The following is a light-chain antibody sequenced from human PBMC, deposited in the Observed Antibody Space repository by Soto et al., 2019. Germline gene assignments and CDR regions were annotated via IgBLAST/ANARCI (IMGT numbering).Light chain of an antibody. CDR2: AAS. CDR1: QDISSF. J-gene: IGKJ4*01. Sequence: IQLTQSPSSLSASVGDRVTITCRASQDISSFLAWYQQKPGKAPKLLIVAASTLQSGVPSRFSGSGSGTDFTLTISSRQPEDFATYYCQQTESYPSNFGGGTKVEIK. CDR3: QQTESYPSN. V-gene: IGKV1-9*01.